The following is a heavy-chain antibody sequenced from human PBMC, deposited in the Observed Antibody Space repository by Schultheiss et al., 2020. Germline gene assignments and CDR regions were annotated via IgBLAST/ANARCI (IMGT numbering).Heavy chain of an antibody. J-gene: IGHJ5*02. V-gene: IGHV4-34*01. CDR1: GGSFSGYY. D-gene: IGHD4-17*01. Sequence: SQTLSLTCAVYGGSFSGYYWSWIRQPPGKGLEWIGYIYYSGSTNYNPSLKSRVTISVDTSKNQFSLKLSSVTAADTAVYYCATGDYPNWFDPWGQGTLVTGSS. CDR3: ATGDYPNWFDP. CDR2: IYYSGST.